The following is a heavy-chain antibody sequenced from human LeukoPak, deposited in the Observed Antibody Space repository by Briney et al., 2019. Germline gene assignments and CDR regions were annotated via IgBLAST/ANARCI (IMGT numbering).Heavy chain of an antibody. J-gene: IGHJ4*02. V-gene: IGHV4-59*08. D-gene: IGHD1-26*01. Sequence: SETLSLTCTVSGGSISSYYWSWIRQPPGKGLEWIGYIYYSGSTNYNPSLKSRVTILVDTSKNQFSLYLTSVTAADTAMYFCARSFSEKFYFESWGQGTLVTVSS. CDR3: ARSFSEKFYFES. CDR1: GGSISSYY. CDR2: IYYSGST.